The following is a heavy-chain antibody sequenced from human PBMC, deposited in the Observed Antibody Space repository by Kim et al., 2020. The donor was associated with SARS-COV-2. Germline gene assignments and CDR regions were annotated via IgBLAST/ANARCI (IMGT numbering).Heavy chain of an antibody. J-gene: IGHJ4*02. CDR3: AKVEYYGSGSYYNFDY. CDR2: ISYDGSNK. V-gene: IGHV3-30*18. D-gene: IGHD3-10*01. CDR1: GFTFSSYG. Sequence: GGSLRLSCAASGFTFSSYGMHWVRQAPGKGLEWVAVISYDGSNKYYADSVKGRFTISRDNSKNTLYLQMNSLRAEDTAVYYCAKVEYYGSGSYYNFDYWGQGTLVTVSS.